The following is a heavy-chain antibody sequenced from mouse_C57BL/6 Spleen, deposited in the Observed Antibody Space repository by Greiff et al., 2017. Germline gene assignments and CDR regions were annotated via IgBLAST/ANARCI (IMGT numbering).Heavy chain of an antibody. V-gene: IGHV5-4*01. CDR3: ARDQRYCDV. CDR2: ISDGGSYT. CDR1: GFTFSSYA. Sequence: EVKLVESGGGLVKPGGSLKLSCAASGFTFSSYAMSWVRQTPEKRLEWVATISDGGSYTYYPDNVKGRFTISRDNAKNNLYLQMSHLKSEDTAMYYCARDQRYCDVWGTGTTVTVSS. J-gene: IGHJ1*03.